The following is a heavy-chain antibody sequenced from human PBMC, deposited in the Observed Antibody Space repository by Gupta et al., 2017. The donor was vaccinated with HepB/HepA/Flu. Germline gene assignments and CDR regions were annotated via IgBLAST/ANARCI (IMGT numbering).Heavy chain of an antibody. Sequence: QVQLVQSGAEVKKPGASVKVSCKASGYTFTGYYMHWVRPAPGQGLEWMGWINPNSGGTNYAQKFQGRVTMTRDTSISTAYMELSRLRSDDTAVYYCARGLVVVPAAIRDWFDPWGQGTLVTVSS. CDR2: INPNSGGT. CDR1: GYTFTGYY. V-gene: IGHV1-2*02. J-gene: IGHJ5*02. D-gene: IGHD2-2*02. CDR3: ARGLVVVPAAIRDWFDP.